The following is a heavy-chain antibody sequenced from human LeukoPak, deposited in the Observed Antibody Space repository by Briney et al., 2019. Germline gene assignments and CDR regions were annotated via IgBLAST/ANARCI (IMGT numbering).Heavy chain of an antibody. D-gene: IGHD6-13*01. CDR3: ASSGYSSSWGYYYYGMDV. J-gene: IGHJ6*02. CDR2: IYSNGTT. Sequence: SETLSLTCTVSGGSISIGDFKWSWIRQSPGKGLEWIGYIYSNGTTYYNPSLKRRSTILIDTSKNQFSLKLSSVTAADTAVYYCASSGYSSSWGYYYYGMDVWGQGTTVTVSS. V-gene: IGHV4-30-4*01. CDR1: GGSISIGDFK.